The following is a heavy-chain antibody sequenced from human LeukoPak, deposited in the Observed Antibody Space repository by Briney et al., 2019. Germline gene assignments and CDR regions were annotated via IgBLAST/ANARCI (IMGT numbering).Heavy chain of an antibody. J-gene: IGHJ4*02. Sequence: GGSLRLSCAASGFTFSSYSMNWVRQAPGKGLEWVSVISGSGGTTHYADSVKGRFTISRDNSKNTVYLQMSSLGAEDTAVYYCANLGRFSSADYWGQGTLVTVSS. D-gene: IGHD6-13*01. CDR1: GFTFSSYS. CDR2: ISGSGGTT. CDR3: ANLGRFSSADY. V-gene: IGHV3-23*01.